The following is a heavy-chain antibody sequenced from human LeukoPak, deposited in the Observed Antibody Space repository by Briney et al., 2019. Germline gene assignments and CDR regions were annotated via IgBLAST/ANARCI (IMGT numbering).Heavy chain of an antibody. CDR2: VDHTGST. CDR1: DDSITMYY. D-gene: IGHD1-1*01. J-gene: IGHJ4*02. Sequence: SETLSLTCSVSDDSITMYYWTWIRQPPGKGLEWIGYVDHTGSTNFNPSLNGRVSISRDTTKNLFSLKLSSVTAADTAIYYCARTLHPPNLNWYFDYWGQGILVTVSS. V-gene: IGHV4-59*12. CDR3: ARTLHPPNLNWYFDY.